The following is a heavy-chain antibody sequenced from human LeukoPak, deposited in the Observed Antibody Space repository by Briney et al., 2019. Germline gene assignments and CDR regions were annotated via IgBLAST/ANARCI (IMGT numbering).Heavy chain of an antibody. Sequence: GGSLRLSCAASGFTFSSYAMSWVRQAPGKGLERVSAISGSGGSTYYADSVKGRFTISRDNSKNTLYLQMNSLRAEDTAVYYCAKYAFQGVIKRSLFDYWGQGTLVTVSS. J-gene: IGHJ4*02. CDR1: GFTFSSYA. V-gene: IGHV3-23*01. CDR3: AKYAFQGVIKRSLFDY. D-gene: IGHD3-10*01. CDR2: ISGSGGST.